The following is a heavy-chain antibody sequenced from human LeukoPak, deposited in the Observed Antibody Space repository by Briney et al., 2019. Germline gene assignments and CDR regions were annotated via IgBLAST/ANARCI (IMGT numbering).Heavy chain of an antibody. CDR2: IGGTSGNT. CDR1: GFTFSSYA. V-gene: IGHV3-23*01. Sequence: PGGPLRLSCAASGFTFSSYAMSWVRQAPEKRLEWVSAIGGTSGNTYYADSVKGRFSISRDNSKNTLYLQMNSLRAEDTALYYCAKHSQYGYDFDYWGQGALVTVSS. J-gene: IGHJ4*02. CDR3: AKHSQYGYDFDY. D-gene: IGHD5-18*01.